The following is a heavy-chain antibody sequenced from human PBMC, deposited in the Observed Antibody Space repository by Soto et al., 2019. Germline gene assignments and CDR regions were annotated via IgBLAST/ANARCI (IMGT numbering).Heavy chain of an antibody. Sequence: ASVKVSCKASGYTFTIYAMHWVRQAPGQRLEWMGWINVGNGNTNYSQKFHDRVTITRDTSASTAYMELSSLRSEDTAVYYCAAGDYDFDLTIYWFDPWGEGTLVTVPS. CDR2: INVGNGNT. D-gene: IGHD3-3*01. CDR1: GYTFTIYA. CDR3: AAGDYDFDLTIYWFDP. V-gene: IGHV1-3*01. J-gene: IGHJ5*02.